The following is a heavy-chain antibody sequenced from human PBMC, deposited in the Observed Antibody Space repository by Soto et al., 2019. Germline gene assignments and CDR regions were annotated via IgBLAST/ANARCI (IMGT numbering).Heavy chain of an antibody. J-gene: IGHJ4*02. V-gene: IGHV4-34*01. D-gene: IGHD1-1*01. Sequence: QVQLQQWGAGLVKPSETLSLSCAVYGQSFSGHSWAWIRQHPGKGLEWIGEINESGSTYYTPSLKGRVTISTDTSKNQFSLKLSSVSAADTAAYFCARGSGIVALPGELEDVNYDYWGQGTLVNVSS. CDR1: GQSFSGHS. CDR2: INESGST. CDR3: ARGSGIVALPGELEDVNYDY.